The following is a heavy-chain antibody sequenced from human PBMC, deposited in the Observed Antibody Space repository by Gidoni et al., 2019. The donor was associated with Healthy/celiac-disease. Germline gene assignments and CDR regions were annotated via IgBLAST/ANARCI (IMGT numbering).Heavy chain of an antibody. J-gene: IGHJ5*02. Sequence: QVPLVQSGAEVKKPGASVKVCCKASGYTFTSYGISWVRQAPGQGLEWMGWISAYNGNTNDAQKRHRRGTMSTDTSTSTAYMELRSLRADDTAVYYCARDGGLGYCSGGTCWTWFDPLGQGTLVTVSS. CDR3: ARDGGLGYCSGGTCWTWFDP. D-gene: IGHD2-15*01. CDR2: ISAYNGNT. V-gene: IGHV1-18*01. CDR1: GYTFTSYG.